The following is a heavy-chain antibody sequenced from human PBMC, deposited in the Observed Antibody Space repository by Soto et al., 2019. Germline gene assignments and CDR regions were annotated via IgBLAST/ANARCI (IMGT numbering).Heavy chain of an antibody. D-gene: IGHD3-10*01. J-gene: IGHJ4*02. CDR1: GGSISSYY. CDR3: ARHNYGSGSTYFDY. Sequence: QVQLQESGPGLVKPSETLSLTCTVSGGSISSYYWSWIRQPPGTGLEWIGYIYYSGSTNNNPSLKRRVPISLDTPKNPFALNLNSMTAADTAVYYCARHNYGSGSTYFDYWGQGTLVTVSS. CDR2: IYYSGST. V-gene: IGHV4-59*08.